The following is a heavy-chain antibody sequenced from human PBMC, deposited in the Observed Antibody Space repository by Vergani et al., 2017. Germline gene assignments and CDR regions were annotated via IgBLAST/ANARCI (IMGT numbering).Heavy chain of an antibody. J-gene: IGHJ2*01. D-gene: IGHD6-19*01. CDR1: GYSISSGYY. V-gene: IGHV4-61*01. CDR2: IYYSGST. CDR3: ARVPYSSGWYDWYFDL. Sequence: QVQLQESGPGLVKPSETLSLTCAVSGYSISSGYYWSWIRQPPGKGLEWIGYIYYSGSTNYNPSLKSRVTISVDTSKNQFSLKLSSVTAADTAVYYCARVPYSSGWYDWYFDLWGRGTLVTVSS.